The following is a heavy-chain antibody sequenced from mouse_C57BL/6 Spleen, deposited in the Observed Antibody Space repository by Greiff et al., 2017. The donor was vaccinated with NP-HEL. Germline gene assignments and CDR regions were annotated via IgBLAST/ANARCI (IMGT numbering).Heavy chain of an antibody. Sequence: VQLQQSGAELARPGASVKLSCKASGYTFTSYGISWVKQRTGQGLEWIGEIYPRSGNTYYNEKFKGKATLTADKSSSTAYMELRSLTSEDSAVYFCAFITTVVAPDYWGKGTTLTVSS. V-gene: IGHV1-81*01. J-gene: IGHJ2*01. D-gene: IGHD1-1*01. CDR3: AFITTVVAPDY. CDR1: GYTFTSYG. CDR2: IYPRSGNT.